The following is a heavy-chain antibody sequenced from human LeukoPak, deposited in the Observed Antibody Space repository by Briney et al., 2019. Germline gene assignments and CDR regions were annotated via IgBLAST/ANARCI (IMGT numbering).Heavy chain of an antibody. CDR2: VRYDSSNK. CDR3: TRRAAALDAFDI. CDR1: GFTFSGYG. J-gene: IGHJ3*02. V-gene: IGHV3-30*02. D-gene: IGHD6-13*01. Sequence: GGSLRLSCAASGFTFSGYGMHWVRQAPGKGLEWVAFVRYDSSNKYYADSVKGRFTVSRDNSKNMLYLQMNSLRAEDTAVYYCTRRAAALDAFDIWGQGTMVTVSS.